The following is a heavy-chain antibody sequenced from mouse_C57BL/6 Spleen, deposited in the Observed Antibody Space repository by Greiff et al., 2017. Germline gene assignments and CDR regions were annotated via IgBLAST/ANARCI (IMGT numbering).Heavy chain of an antibody. CDR3: VREGSTVDY. V-gene: IGHV10-1*01. CDR2: IRSKSNNYAT. Sequence: DVKLVESGGGLVQPKGSLKLSCAASGFSFNTYAMNWVRQAPGKGLEWVARIRSKSNNYATYYADSVKDRFTISRDDSESMLYLQMNNLKTEDTAMYYCVREGSTVDYWGQGTTLTVSS. J-gene: IGHJ2*01. CDR1: GFSFNTYA. D-gene: IGHD1-1*02.